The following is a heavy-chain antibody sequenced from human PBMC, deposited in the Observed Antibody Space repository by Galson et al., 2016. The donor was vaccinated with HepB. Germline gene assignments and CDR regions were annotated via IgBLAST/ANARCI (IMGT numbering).Heavy chain of an antibody. CDR2: INVSGGRT. J-gene: IGHJ2*01. Sequence: SVKVSCKASGYPFTSYYVHWVRQAPGQGLEWMGIINVSGGRTAYAQKFQGRVTMTADTSTSTVYMELSSLRSNDTAVYYCGRDRRVGAGSSASSDWSPDLWGRGTLVAVSS. CDR1: GYPFTSYY. D-gene: IGHD3-16*01. V-gene: IGHV1-46*03. CDR3: GRDRRVGAGSSASSDWSPDL.